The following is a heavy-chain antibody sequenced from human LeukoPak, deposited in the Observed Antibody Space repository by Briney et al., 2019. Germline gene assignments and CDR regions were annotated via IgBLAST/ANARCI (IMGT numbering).Heavy chain of an antibody. Sequence: GGSLRLSCAASGFTFSGYAMTWVRQAPGKGLEWVANIKQDGSEKYYVDSVKGRFTISRDNAKNSLYLQMNSLRAEDTAVYYCARDKHYYDSSGYYYYFDYWGQGTLVTVSS. CDR2: IKQDGSEK. CDR3: ARDKHYYDSSGYYYYFDY. V-gene: IGHV3-7*01. J-gene: IGHJ4*02. D-gene: IGHD3-22*01. CDR1: GFTFSGYA.